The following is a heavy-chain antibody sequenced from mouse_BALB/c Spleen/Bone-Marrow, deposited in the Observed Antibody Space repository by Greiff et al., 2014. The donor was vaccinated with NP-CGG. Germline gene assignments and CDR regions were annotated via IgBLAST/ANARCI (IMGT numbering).Heavy chain of an antibody. CDR2: ISDGGSYT. Sequence: EVQVVESGGGLVKPGGSLKLSCAASGFTFSDYYMYWVRQTPEKRLGWVATISDGGSYTYYPDSVKGRFTISRDNAKNNLYLQMSSLKSEDTAMYYCVLRWFAYWGQGTLVTVSA. CDR1: GFTFSDYY. J-gene: IGHJ3*01. V-gene: IGHV5-4*02. D-gene: IGHD1-1*01. CDR3: VLRWFAY.